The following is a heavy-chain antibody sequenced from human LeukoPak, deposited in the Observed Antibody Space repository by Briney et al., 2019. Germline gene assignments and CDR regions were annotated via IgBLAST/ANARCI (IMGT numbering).Heavy chain of an antibody. V-gene: IGHV3-23*01. D-gene: IGHD3-22*01. CDR3: AKGVYYDSSAYNAFDI. CDR2: ISGSGGSI. J-gene: IGHJ3*02. Sequence: GGSLRLSCAASGFTFSSYAMSWVRQAPGKGLVWVSAISGSGGSIYDADSVKGRFIIPRDNSKNTLYLQMNSLRAEDTAVYYCAKGVYYDSSAYNAFDIWGQGTMVTVSS. CDR1: GFTFSSYA.